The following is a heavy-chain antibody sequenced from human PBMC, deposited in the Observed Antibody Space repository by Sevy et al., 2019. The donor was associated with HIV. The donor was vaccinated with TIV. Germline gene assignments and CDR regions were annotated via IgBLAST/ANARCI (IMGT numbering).Heavy chain of an antibody. V-gene: IGHV1-2*02. D-gene: IGHD4-17*01. CDR1: GYTFTGYY. J-gene: IGHJ4*02. Sequence: ASVKVSCKASGYTFTGYYMHWVRQAPGQGLEWMGWINPNSGGTNYAQKFQGRVTMTRDTSISTAYMVLSRLRSDDTAAYYGARDRYGDPFDYWGQGTLVTVSS. CDR3: ARDRYGDPFDY. CDR2: INPNSGGT.